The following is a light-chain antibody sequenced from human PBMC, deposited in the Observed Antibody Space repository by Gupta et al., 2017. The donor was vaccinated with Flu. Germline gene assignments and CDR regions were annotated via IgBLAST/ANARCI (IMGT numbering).Light chain of an antibody. Sequence: QSPSSLSASVGDRVTITCQASQDITNYLNWYQQKPGKAPKLLIYDASNLETGVPSRFSGSGSGTDFSFTISSLQPEDTATYYCQQYDNLPLTFGGGTKVEIK. CDR1: QDITNY. CDR3: QQYDNLPLT. J-gene: IGKJ4*01. V-gene: IGKV1-33*01. CDR2: DAS.